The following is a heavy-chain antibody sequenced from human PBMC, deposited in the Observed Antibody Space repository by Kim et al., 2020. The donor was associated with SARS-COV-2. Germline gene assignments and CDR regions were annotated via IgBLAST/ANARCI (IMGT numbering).Heavy chain of an antibody. CDR3: AKDHQYSSGWWFDP. Sequence: GGSLRLFCAASGFTFDDYAMHWVRQAPGKGLEWVSGISWNSGSIGYADSVKGRFTISRDNAKNSLYLQMNSLRAEDTALYYCAKDHQYSSGWWFDPWGQGTLVTVSS. CDR1: GFTFDDYA. D-gene: IGHD6-19*01. CDR2: ISWNSGSI. V-gene: IGHV3-9*01. J-gene: IGHJ5*02.